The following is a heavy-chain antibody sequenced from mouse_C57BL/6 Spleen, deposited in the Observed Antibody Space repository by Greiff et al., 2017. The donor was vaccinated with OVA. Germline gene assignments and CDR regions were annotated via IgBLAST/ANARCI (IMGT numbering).Heavy chain of an antibody. CDR3: AREGLGLRRGGFDY. CDR2: ISYDGSN. J-gene: IGHJ2*01. V-gene: IGHV3-6*01. CDR1: GYSITSGYY. Sequence: EVKLMESGPGLVKPSQSLSLTCSVTGYSITSGYYWNWIRQFPGNKLEWMGYISYDGSNNYNPSLKNRISITRDTSKNQFFLKLNSVTTEDTATYYCAREGLGLRRGGFDYWGQGTTLTVSS. D-gene: IGHD2-4*01.